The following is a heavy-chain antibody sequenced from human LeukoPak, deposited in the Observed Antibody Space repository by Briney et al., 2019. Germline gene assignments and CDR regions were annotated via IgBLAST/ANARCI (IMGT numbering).Heavy chain of an antibody. D-gene: IGHD1-26*01. CDR1: GGSISSYY. V-gene: IGHV4-4*07. J-gene: IGHJ3*02. CDR2: IYISGST. CDR3: AWSGSSVSDAFDI. Sequence: PSETLSLTCIVSGGSISSYYWSWIRQPAGKGLEWIGRIYISGSTNYNPSLKSRVTMSVDTSKNQFSLKLSSVTAADTAVYYCAWSGSSVSDAFDIWGQGTVVTVSS.